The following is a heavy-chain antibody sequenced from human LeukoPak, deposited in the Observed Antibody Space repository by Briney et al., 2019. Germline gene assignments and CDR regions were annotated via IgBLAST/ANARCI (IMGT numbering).Heavy chain of an antibody. V-gene: IGHV4-39*07. CDR2: IYYSGST. J-gene: IGHJ6*03. Sequence: SETLSLTCTVSGGSISSSSYYWGWIRQPPGKGLEWIGSIYYSGSTNYNPSLKSRVTISVDTSKNQFSLKLSSVTAADTAVYYCARASVTYYYYYYMDVWGKGTTVTVSS. CDR1: GGSISSSSYY. D-gene: IGHD4-11*01. CDR3: ARASVTYYYYYYMDV.